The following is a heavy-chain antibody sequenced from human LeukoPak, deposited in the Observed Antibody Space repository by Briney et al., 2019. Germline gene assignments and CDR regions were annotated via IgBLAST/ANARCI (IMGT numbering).Heavy chain of an antibody. CDR1: SGSTCADF. Sequence: SETLSLTCTVSSGSTCADFWMGRPQPPGKGRECVGHIYYSGSTNYNPSLKSRVTISIDMSKNQCPLKLSSVACEDRAQSYCPRAYSEILPAKDWGEGTLVCVFS. J-gene: IGHJ1*01. D-gene: IGHD1-26*01. CDR2: IYYSGST. CDR3: PRAYSEILPAKD. V-gene: IGHV4-59*12.